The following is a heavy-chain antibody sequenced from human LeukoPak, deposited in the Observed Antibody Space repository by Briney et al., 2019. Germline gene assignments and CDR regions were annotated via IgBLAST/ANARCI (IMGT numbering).Heavy chain of an antibody. J-gene: IGHJ6*02. V-gene: IGHV3-7*01. D-gene: IGHD2-15*01. Sequence: PGGSLRLSCAASGFTFSSYRMSWVRQAPGKGLEWVANIKQDGSEKYYVDSVKGRFTISRDNAKNSLYLQMNSLRAGDTAVYYCAREFHIVVVVAATHDYYYGMDVWGQGTTVTVSS. CDR3: AREFHIVVVVAATHDYYYGMDV. CDR1: GFTFSSYR. CDR2: IKQDGSEK.